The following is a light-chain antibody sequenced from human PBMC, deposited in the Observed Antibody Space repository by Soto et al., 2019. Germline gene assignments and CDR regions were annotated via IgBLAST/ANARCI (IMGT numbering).Light chain of an antibody. Sequence: QSALTQPASVSGSPGQSIAISCTGTSSDVGGYNYVSWYQQHPGKVPKLIIYDVSNRPSGVSDRYSGSKSGNTASLTISGLQAEDEADYYCSSYTDTSTLDGFGTGTKVTVL. CDR1: SSDVGGYNY. J-gene: IGLJ1*01. CDR3: SSYTDTSTLDG. V-gene: IGLV2-14*01. CDR2: DVS.